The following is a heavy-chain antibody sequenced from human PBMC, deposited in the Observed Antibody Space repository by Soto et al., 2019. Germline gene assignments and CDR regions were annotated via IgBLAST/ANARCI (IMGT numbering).Heavy chain of an antibody. V-gene: IGHV1-8*01. CDR1: GYTFTSYD. CDR2: MNPNSGNT. Sequence: ASVKVSCKASGYTFTSYDINWVRQATGQGLEWMGWMNPNSGNTGYAQKFQGRVTMTRNTSISTAYMELSSLRSEDTAVYYCARPGNYGSGGYWYYYNGMDVWGQGTTVTVSS. D-gene: IGHD3-10*01. J-gene: IGHJ6*02. CDR3: ARPGNYGSGGYWYYYNGMDV.